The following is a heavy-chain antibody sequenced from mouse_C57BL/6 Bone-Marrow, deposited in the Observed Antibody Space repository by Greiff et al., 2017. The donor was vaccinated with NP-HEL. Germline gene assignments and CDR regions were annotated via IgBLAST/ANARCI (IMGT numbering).Heavy chain of an antibody. CDR3: AIDRFPLAVLFAY. J-gene: IGHJ3*01. CDR2: SSDGGSYT. V-gene: IGHV5-4*01. CDR1: GFTFSSYA. D-gene: IGHD1-1*01. Sequence: EVKLLESGGGLVKPGGSLKLSCAASGFTFSSYAMSWVRQTPEKRLEWVATSSDGGSYTYYPDNVKGRFTISRENAKNNLYLQMSHLKTEDTAMYYCAIDRFPLAVLFAYWGQGTLVTVSA.